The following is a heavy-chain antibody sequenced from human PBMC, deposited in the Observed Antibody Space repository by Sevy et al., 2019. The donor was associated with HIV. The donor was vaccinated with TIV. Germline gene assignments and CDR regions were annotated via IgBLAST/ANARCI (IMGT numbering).Heavy chain of an antibody. J-gene: IGHJ5*02. D-gene: IGHD6-13*01. CDR1: GFTFSSYW. V-gene: IGHV3-7*03. Sequence: GESLKISCAASGFTFSSYWMSWIRQAPGKGLEWVANIKQDGSEKYYVDSVKGRFTISRDNAKNSLYLQMNSLRAEDTAVYYCAGEGSSSWYDNWFDPWGQGTLVTVSS. CDR3: AGEGSSSWYDNWFDP. CDR2: IKQDGSEK.